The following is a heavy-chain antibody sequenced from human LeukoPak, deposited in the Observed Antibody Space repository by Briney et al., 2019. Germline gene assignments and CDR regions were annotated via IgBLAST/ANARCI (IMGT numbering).Heavy chain of an antibody. J-gene: IGHJ5*02. CDR2: IIPFLGVP. D-gene: IGHD2-21*01. Sequence: SVKVSCKASGGTFSNYASSWVRQAPGQGLEWMGRIIPFLGVPNYARKFQGRVTITADKSTSTASMELSSLRSEDTAVYYCARVDSGNSVATGWFDPWGQGTLVTVSS. V-gene: IGHV1-69*04. CDR1: GGTFSNYA. CDR3: ARVDSGNSVATGWFDP.